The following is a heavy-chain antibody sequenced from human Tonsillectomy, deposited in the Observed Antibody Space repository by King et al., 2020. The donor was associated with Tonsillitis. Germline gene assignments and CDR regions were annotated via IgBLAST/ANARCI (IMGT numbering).Heavy chain of an antibody. CDR3: AGPVAATFYYYGMDV. D-gene: IGHD2-15*01. J-gene: IGHJ6*02. CDR1: GFTFSSYS. Sequence: VQLVESGGGLVKPGGSLRLSCAASGFTFSSYSMNWVRQAPGKGLEWVSSISSSSSYIYYADSVKGRFTISRDNAKNSLYLQMNSLRVEDTAVYYCAGPVAATFYYYGMDVWGQGTTVTVSS. CDR2: ISSSSSYI. V-gene: IGHV3-21*01.